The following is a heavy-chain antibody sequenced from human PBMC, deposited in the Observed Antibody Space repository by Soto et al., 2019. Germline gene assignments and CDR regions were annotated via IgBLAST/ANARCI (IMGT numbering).Heavy chain of an antibody. Sequence: QLQLQESGPGLVKPSETLSLTCTVSGGSISSSSYYWGWSRQPPGKGLEWIGSIYYSGSTYYNPSLKGRVTISVDTSKNQFSLKLSSVTAADTAVYSCATVWFGESQHWGQGTLVTVSS. V-gene: IGHV4-39*01. J-gene: IGHJ1*01. CDR3: ATVWFGESQH. D-gene: IGHD3-10*01. CDR2: IYYSGST. CDR1: GGSISSSSYY.